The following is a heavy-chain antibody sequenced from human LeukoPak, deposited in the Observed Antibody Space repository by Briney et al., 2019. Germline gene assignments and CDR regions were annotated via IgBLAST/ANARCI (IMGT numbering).Heavy chain of an antibody. CDR3: AKVASLCTSTSCVRGGFDY. Sequence: GSSLRLSCAASGFTFSSYAMSWVRQAPGKGLEWVSALSGSGGNTYYADSVKGRFTISRDNSKNTLYLQMNSLRAEDTAKYYCAKVASLCTSTSCVRGGFDYWGQGTLVTAS. J-gene: IGHJ4*02. V-gene: IGHV3-23*01. CDR1: GFTFSSYA. CDR2: LSGSGGNT. D-gene: IGHD2-2*01.